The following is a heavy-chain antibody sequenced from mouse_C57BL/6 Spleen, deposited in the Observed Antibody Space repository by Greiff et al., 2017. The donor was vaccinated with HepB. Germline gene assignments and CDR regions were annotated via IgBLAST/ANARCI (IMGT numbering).Heavy chain of an antibody. D-gene: IGHD1-1*01. V-gene: IGHV8-12*01. CDR3: ARSGTTVVALYYYAMDY. Sequence: QVTLKESGPGILQSSQTLSLTCSFSGFSLSTSGMGVSWIRQPSGKGLEWLAHIYWDDDKRYNPSLKSRLTISKDTSRNQVFLKITSVDTADTATYYCARSGTTVVALYYYAMDYWGQGTSVTVSS. J-gene: IGHJ4*01. CDR2: IYWDDDK. CDR1: GFSLSTSGMG.